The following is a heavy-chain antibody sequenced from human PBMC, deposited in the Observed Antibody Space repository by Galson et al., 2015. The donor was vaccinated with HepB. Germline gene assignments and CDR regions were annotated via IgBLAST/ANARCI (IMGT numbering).Heavy chain of an antibody. D-gene: IGHD3-16*01. Sequence: CAISGDSVSSNSAAWIRIRQSPSRGLEWLGRTYYRSKWYNDYAVSVRSRIIIDPDTSKNQFSLQLNSVTPEDTAVYYCARGSRGGFDYWGQGTWSPSPQ. CDR2: TYYRSKWYN. V-gene: IGHV6-1*01. CDR3: ARGSRGGFDY. J-gene: IGHJ4*02. CDR1: GDSVSSNSAA.